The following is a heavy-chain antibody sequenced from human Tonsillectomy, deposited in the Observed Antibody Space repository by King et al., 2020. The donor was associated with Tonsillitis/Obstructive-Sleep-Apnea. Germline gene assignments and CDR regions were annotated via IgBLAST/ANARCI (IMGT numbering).Heavy chain of an antibody. CDR1: GYTFTSYG. V-gene: IGHV1-18*01. D-gene: IGHD3-3*01. CDR2: ISAYNGNA. CDR3: ARVLHYDFWSGYVDY. Sequence: QLVQSGAEVKKPGASVKVSCKASGYTFTSYGISWVRQAPGQGLEWMGWISAYNGNANYAQKLQGRVTMTTDTSTSTAYMELRSLRSDDTAVYYCARVLHYDFWSGYVDYSGQGTLVTVSS. J-gene: IGHJ4*02.